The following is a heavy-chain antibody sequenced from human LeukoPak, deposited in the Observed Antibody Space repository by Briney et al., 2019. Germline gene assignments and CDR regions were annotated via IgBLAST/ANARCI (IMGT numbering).Heavy chain of an antibody. J-gene: IGHJ6*04. Sequence: PGGSLRLSCAASGFTFSSYALNWVRQAPGKGLEWVSSISSSSTYIYYADSVKGRFIISRDNAKNSLYLQMNSLRAEDTAVHYCAELGITMIGGVWGKGTTVTISS. CDR2: ISSSSTYI. CDR1: GFTFSSYA. CDR3: AELGITMIGGV. V-gene: IGHV3-21*01. D-gene: IGHD3-10*02.